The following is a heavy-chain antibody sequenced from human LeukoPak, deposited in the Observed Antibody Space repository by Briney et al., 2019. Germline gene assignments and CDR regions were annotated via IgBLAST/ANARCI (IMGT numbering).Heavy chain of an antibody. D-gene: IGHD5-12*01. CDR1: GFRFSNLA. J-gene: IGHJ4*02. V-gene: IGHV3-23*01. CDR2: IIGSGGDT. Sequence: GGSLRLSCAASGFRFSNLAMSWVRQAPGKGLEWVSLIIGSGGDTLYADSVKGRFTISRDISKNRLYLQMNSLRAEDTALYYCAKGAYDYIEMGYFDDWGQGTLVTVSS. CDR3: AKGAYDYIEMGYFDD.